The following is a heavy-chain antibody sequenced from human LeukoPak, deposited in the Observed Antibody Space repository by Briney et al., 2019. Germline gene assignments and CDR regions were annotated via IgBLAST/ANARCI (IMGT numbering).Heavy chain of an antibody. CDR2: ITGSGAGT. CDR3: AKKVLSTRDSLLGPFDY. V-gene: IGHV3-23*01. D-gene: IGHD5/OR15-5a*01. Sequence: GGSLRLSCAASGFTFSTYGMGWVRQAPGKGLEWGSGITGSGAGTYYADSVKGRFTSSRDNSKYTLHLHMNSLRAEDTAAYYCAKKVLSTRDSLLGPFDYWGQGTLVTVSS. CDR1: GFTFSTYG. J-gene: IGHJ4*02.